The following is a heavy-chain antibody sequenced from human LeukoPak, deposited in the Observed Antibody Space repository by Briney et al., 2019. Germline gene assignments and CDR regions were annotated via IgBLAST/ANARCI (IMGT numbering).Heavy chain of an antibody. Sequence: PGGSLRLASAGSGFTLGSYGVNSVRQAPGKGLEWVSFISSGSNDIYYADSVKGRFTISRDNAKNSLYLEMNSLRAEDTAVYYCARSIGAAFFHLGGQGTLVTVSS. CDR3: ARSIGAAFFHL. D-gene: IGHD6-13*01. CDR1: GFTLGSYG. J-gene: IGHJ1*01. V-gene: IGHV3-21*01. CDR2: ISSGSNDI.